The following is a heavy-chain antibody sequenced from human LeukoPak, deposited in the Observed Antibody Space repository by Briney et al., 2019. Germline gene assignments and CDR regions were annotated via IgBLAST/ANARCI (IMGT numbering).Heavy chain of an antibody. V-gene: IGHV1-2*02. D-gene: IGHD1-26*01. Sequence: ASVKVSCKASGYTFTGYDMHWVRQAPGQGLEWMGGINPNSGGANYAQKFQGRVTMTTDTSTSTAYMELSRLRSDDTAVYYCARDRGGWELTVRDYYYYMDVWGKGTTVTVSS. CDR2: INPNSGGA. J-gene: IGHJ6*03. CDR3: ARDRGGWELTVRDYYYYMDV. CDR1: GYTFTGYD.